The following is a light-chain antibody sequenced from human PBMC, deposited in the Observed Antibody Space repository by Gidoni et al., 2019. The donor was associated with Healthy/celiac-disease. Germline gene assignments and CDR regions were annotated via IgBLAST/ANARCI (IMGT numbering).Light chain of an antibody. CDR3: QQSYSTPPEIT. Sequence: DIQMTQSPSSLSASVGDRVTITCRASQSISSYLNWYQQKPGKAPKLLIYAASSLQSGVPSRFSGSGSGTDFTLPISSLQPEDFATYYCQQSYSTPPEITFGQGTRLEIK. V-gene: IGKV1-39*01. CDR1: QSISSY. CDR2: AAS. J-gene: IGKJ5*01.